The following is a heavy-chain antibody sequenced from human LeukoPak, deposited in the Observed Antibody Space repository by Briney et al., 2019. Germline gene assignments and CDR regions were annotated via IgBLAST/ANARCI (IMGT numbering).Heavy chain of an antibody. J-gene: IGHJ4*02. V-gene: IGHV4-30-4*08. D-gene: IGHD3-10*01. CDR1: GGSFSGYY. CDR2: IYYSGST. CDR3: ARGVVRGGKRIDY. Sequence: SETLSLTCAVYGGSFSGYYWSWIRQPPGKGLEWIGYIYYSGSTYYNPSLKSRVTISVDTSKNQFSLKLSSVTAADTAVYYCARGVVRGGKRIDYWGQGTLVTVSS.